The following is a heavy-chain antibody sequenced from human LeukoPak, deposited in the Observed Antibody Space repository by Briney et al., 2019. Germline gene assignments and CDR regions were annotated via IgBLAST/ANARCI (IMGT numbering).Heavy chain of an antibody. CDR2: IYHSGNT. CDR3: ARTISTTNDAFNI. D-gene: IGHD5/OR15-5a*01. V-gene: IGHV4-30-2*01. Sequence: SETLSLTCTVSGGSLSSGGYYWSWIRQPPGKGLEWIGYIYHSGNTYYNPSLKSRVTISVDRSKNQFSLKLSSVTAADTAVYYCARTISTTNDAFNIWGQGTMVTVSS. J-gene: IGHJ3*02. CDR1: GGSLSSGGYY.